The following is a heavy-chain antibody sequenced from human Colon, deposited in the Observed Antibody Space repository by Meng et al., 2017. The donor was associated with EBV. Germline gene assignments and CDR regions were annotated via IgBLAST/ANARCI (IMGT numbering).Heavy chain of an antibody. CDR2: IYYSGST. J-gene: IGHJ5*02. V-gene: IGHV4-30-4*01. D-gene: IGHD4-17*01. Sequence: LQESGPCLVHTPQTPSLTCTFSVGPIVRGYYYWSWIRQPPGKGLEWIGYIYYSGSTYSNASLKSRVTISIDRSKNQFSLKLSSVTAADTAVYYCARDRKHYGERGWFDPWGQGTLVTVSS. CDR1: VGPIVRGYYY. CDR3: ARDRKHYGERGWFDP.